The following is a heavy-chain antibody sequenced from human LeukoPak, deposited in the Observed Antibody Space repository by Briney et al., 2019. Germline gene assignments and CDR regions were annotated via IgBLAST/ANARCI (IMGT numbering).Heavy chain of an antibody. CDR1: GGSISSYY. CDR3: ARDRGDYAIDY. CDR2: IYYSGST. D-gene: IGHD4-17*01. J-gene: IGHJ4*02. Sequence: SETLSITCTVSGGSISSYYWSWIRQPPGKGLEWIGYIYYSGSTNYNPSLKSRVTISVDTSKNQFSLKLSSVTAADTAVYYCARDRGDYAIDYWGQGTLVTVSS. V-gene: IGHV4-59*01.